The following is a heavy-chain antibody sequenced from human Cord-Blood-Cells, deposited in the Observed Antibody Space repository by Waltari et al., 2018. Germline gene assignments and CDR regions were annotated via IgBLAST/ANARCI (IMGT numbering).Heavy chain of an antibody. V-gene: IGHV3-30-3*01. CDR3: ARGLRASFDY. D-gene: IGHD3-10*01. J-gene: IGHJ4*02. Sequence: QVQLVESGGGVVQPGRSLSLSCAASGFTFSSYDMHWVRQAPGKGLEWVAVISYDGSNKYYADSVKGRFTISRDNSKNTLYLQMNSLRAEDTAVYYCARGLRASFDYWGQGTLVTVSS. CDR2: ISYDGSNK. CDR1: GFTFSSYD.